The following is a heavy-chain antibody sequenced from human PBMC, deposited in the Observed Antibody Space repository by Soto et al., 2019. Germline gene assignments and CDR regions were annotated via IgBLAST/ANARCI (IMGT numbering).Heavy chain of an antibody. CDR2: INSDGSSI. CDR1: GFTFSHYW. J-gene: IGHJ4*02. D-gene: IGHD6-19*01. Sequence: PGGSLRLSCAASGFTFSHYWMHWVRQAPGKGLVWVSRINSDGSSISYADSVKGRLTISRDNAKNTLYLQMNSLRVEDTAVYYRAREASIGPLPDYWGQGTLVTVSS. CDR3: AREASIGPLPDY. V-gene: IGHV3-74*01.